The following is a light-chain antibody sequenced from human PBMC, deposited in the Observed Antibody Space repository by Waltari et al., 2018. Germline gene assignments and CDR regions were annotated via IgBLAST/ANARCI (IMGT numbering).Light chain of an antibody. V-gene: IGKV1-39*01. Sequence: DIQMTQSPSSLSASVGDRVTINCRASQSISTYLSWYQQKPGKAPKLLIYTASNLQSGVPSRFSGSGSGTDFTLTISTLQPEDFGTYYCQQSYSTLFTFGPGTKMEI. CDR1: QSISTY. CDR2: TAS. J-gene: IGKJ3*01. CDR3: QQSYSTLFT.